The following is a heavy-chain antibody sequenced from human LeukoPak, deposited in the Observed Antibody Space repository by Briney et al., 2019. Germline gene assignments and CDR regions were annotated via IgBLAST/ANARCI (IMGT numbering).Heavy chain of an antibody. D-gene: IGHD2-2*01. J-gene: IGHJ3*02. CDR1: GYKFTNYC. CDR2: IDPSDSYT. Sequence: GESLKISCKDSGYKFTNYCIFWVRQMPGKGLEWMGRIDPSDSYTNYSPSFQGHVTISADESISTAYLQWSSLKASDTAMHYCARLQGYCISTTCYGAFDIWGQGTMVTVSS. V-gene: IGHV5-10-1*01. CDR3: ARLQGYCISTTCYGAFDI.